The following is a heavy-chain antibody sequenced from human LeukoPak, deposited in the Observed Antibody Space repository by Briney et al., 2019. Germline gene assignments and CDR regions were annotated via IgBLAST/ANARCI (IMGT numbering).Heavy chain of an antibody. CDR2: INHSGST. V-gene: IGHV4-34*01. CDR1: GGSFSGYY. Sequence: SETLSLTCAVYGGSFSGYYWSWIRQPPGKGLEWIGEINHSGSTNYNPSLKSRVTISVDTSKNQFSLKLSSVTAADTAVYYRARGRAYYYDSSGYYFIWGQGTMVTVSS. D-gene: IGHD3-22*01. CDR3: ARGRAYYYDSSGYYFI. J-gene: IGHJ3*02.